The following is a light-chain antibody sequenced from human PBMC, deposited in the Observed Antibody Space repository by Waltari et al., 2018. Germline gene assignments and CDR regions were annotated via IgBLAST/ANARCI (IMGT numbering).Light chain of an antibody. CDR2: DAS. CDR3: QERSNWPGGS. V-gene: IGKV3-11*01. Sequence: EIVLTQSPATLSLSPGESATLSCRASQSVSSYLAWYQQKPGQAPRLLIYDASNRATGIPARLGGSGSGTDFTLTISSLEPEDFAVYYCQERSNWPGGSFGGGTKVEIK. CDR1: QSVSSY. J-gene: IGKJ4*01.